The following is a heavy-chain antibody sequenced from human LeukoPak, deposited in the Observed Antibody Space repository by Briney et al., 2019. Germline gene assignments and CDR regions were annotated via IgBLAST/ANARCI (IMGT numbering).Heavy chain of an antibody. CDR2: ISSSSSYI. J-gene: IGHJ4*02. Sequence: GGSLRLSCAASGFTFSSYSMNWVRQAPGKGLEWVSSISSSSSYIYYADSVKGRFTISRDNAKNSLYLQMNSLRAEDTAVYCCARVHILTGYYQIGVFDYWGQGTLVTVSS. D-gene: IGHD3-9*01. V-gene: IGHV3-21*01. CDR1: GFTFSSYS. CDR3: ARVHILTGYYQIGVFDY.